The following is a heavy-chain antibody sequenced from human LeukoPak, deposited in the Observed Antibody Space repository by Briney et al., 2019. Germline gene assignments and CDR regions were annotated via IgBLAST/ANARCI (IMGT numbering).Heavy chain of an antibody. Sequence: PSQTLSLTCTVSGGSISSDDYYWSWIRQHPGKGLEWIGYIYYSGSTYYNPSLKSRVTISIDTSKNQFSLKLSSVTAADTAVYYCAGAETPRNSYGYLDYWGQGTLVTVSS. CDR2: IYYSGST. D-gene: IGHD5-18*01. CDR1: GGSISSDDYY. CDR3: AGAETPRNSYGYLDY. V-gene: IGHV4-31*03. J-gene: IGHJ4*02.